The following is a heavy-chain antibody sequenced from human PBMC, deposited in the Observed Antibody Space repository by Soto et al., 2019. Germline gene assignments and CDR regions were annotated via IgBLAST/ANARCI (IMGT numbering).Heavy chain of an antibody. Sequence: QVQLQESGPGLVMPSGTLSLTCAVSGGSIISTNWWSWVRQPPGKGLEWIGEIYHSGSTNYNPSLKSRVTISVDKSKNQFSLELSSVTAADTAVFYCAGVSVAGSYLDYWGQGTLVTVSS. D-gene: IGHD6-19*01. CDR2: IYHSGST. CDR3: AGVSVAGSYLDY. CDR1: GGSIISTNW. J-gene: IGHJ4*02. V-gene: IGHV4-4*02.